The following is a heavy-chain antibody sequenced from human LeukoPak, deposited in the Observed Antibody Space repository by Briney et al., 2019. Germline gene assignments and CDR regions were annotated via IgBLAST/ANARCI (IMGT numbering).Heavy chain of an antibody. CDR3: ARLLIYYFDY. CDR1: GGSISSSSYY. V-gene: IGHV4-39*01. Sequence: SETLSLTCTVSGGSISSSSYYWGWIRQPPGKGLEWIGSIYYSGSTYYNPSLKSRVTMSVDTSKNQFSLKLSSVTAADTAVYYCARLLIYYFDYWGQGTLVTVSS. D-gene: IGHD2/OR15-2a*01. J-gene: IGHJ4*02. CDR2: IYYSGST.